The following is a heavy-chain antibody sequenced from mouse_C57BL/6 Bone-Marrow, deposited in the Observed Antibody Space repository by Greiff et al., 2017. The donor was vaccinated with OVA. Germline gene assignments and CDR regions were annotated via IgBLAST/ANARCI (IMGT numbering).Heavy chain of an antibody. CDR1: GYTFTEYT. J-gene: IGHJ2*01. CDR3: ARHESRGHYFDY. Sequence: VQVVESGAELVKPGASVKLSCKASGYTFTEYTIHWVKQRSGQGLEWIGWFYPGSGSIKYNEKFKDKATLTADKSSSTVYMELSRLTSEDSAVYCCARHESRGHYFDYWGQGTTLTVSS. V-gene: IGHV1-62-2*01. CDR2: FYPGSGSI.